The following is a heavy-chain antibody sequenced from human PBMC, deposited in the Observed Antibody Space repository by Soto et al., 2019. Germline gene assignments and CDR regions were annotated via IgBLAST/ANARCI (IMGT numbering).Heavy chain of an antibody. CDR3: AKDRGPDATYFSYRMEV. CDR1: GFTFSSYA. Sequence: HPGGSLRLSCAASGFTFSSYAMSWFRQAPGKGLEWVSAISGSGGSTYYADSVKGRFTISRDNSKNTLYLQMNSLRDEDTAVYYCAKDRGPDATYFSYRMEVWGQANTVT. D-gene: IGHD2-2*01. V-gene: IGHV3-23*01. J-gene: IGHJ6*02. CDR2: ISGSGGST.